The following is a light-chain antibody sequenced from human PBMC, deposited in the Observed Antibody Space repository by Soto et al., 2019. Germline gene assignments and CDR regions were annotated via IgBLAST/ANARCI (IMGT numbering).Light chain of an antibody. CDR2: NNN. J-gene: IGLJ1*01. CDR1: SSNIGAYN. Sequence: QSVLTQPPSVSGAPGQRVTISCTGSSSNIGAYNVHWYQQVPGTAPKLLIYNNNNRPSGVPDRFSGSKSGTSASLAITGLQAEDEADYYCQSFDSSLSDYVFGNATKLTVL. V-gene: IGLV1-40*01. CDR3: QSFDSSLSDYV.